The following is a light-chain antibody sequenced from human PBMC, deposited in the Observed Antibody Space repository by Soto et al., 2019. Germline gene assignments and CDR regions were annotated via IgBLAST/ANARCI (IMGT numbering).Light chain of an antibody. V-gene: IGKV2-28*01. CDR1: QSLLHTNGYNY. J-gene: IGKJ4*01. Sequence: DIVMTQSPLSLPVTPGETASISCRSSQSLLHTNGYNYLDWYLQKPGQSPHLLIYLGSNRASGVSDRFSGSGSGTDFTLKISRVEAEDVGVYYCMQALQTPLTFGGGTKVEIK. CDR3: MQALQTPLT. CDR2: LGS.